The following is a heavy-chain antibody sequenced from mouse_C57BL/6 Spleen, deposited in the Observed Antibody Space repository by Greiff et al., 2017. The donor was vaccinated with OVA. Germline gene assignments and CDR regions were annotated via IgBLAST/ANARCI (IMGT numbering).Heavy chain of an antibody. D-gene: IGHD1-1*01. J-gene: IGHJ2*01. CDR3: ARHGEDAPYYYGSLDY. CDR2: FYPGSGSI. V-gene: IGHV1-62-2*01. CDR1: GYTFTEYT. Sequence: QVQLKESGAELVKPGASVKLSCKASGYTFTEYTIHWVKQRSGQGLEWIGWFYPGSGSIKYNEKFKDKATLTADKSSSTVYMELSRLTSEDSAVYFCARHGEDAPYYYGSLDYWGQGTTLTVSS.